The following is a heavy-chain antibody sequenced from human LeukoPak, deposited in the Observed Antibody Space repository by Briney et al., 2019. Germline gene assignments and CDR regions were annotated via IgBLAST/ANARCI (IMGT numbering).Heavy chain of an antibody. V-gene: IGHV3-21*01. CDR1: GFIFSSDS. CDR2: ISSPGAYI. J-gene: IGHJ4*02. D-gene: IGHD1-7*01. Sequence: NPGGSLRLSCATSGFIFSSDSMIWVRQAPGKGLEWVSSISSPGAYIYYADSLKGRFTISRDNAKNSLYLQMNSLRAEDTAVYYRARVLEARAKAAGTTDYWGQGTLVTVPS. CDR3: ARVLEARAKAAGTTDY.